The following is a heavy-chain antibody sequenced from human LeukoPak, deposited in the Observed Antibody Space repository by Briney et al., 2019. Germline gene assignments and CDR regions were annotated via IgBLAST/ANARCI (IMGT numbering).Heavy chain of an antibody. CDR3: ARVTPSKDCSSSSCSADYFDY. CDR1: GGSISRSNYY. D-gene: IGHD2-2*01. J-gene: IGHJ4*02. V-gene: IGHV4-39*07. CDR2: IDYSAST. Sequence: SETLSLTCTVSGGSISRSNYYWGWIRQPPGKGLEWIGNIDYSASTFFNPSLKRRVIISVDTSKNQFSLKLSSVTAADTAVYYCARVTPSKDCSSSSCSADYFDYWGQGTLVTVSS.